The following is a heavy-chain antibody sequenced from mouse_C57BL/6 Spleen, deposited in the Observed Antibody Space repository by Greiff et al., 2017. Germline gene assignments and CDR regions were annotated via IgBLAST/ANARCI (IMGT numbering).Heavy chain of an antibody. Sequence: DVQLQESGPELVKPGASVKIPCKASGYTFTDYNMDWVKQSHGKSLEWIGDINPNNGGTIYNQKFKGKATLTVDKSSSTAYMELRSLTSEDTAVYYCARGPFYYDYDGYYAMDDWGQGTSVTVSS. CDR3: ARGPFYYDYDGYYAMDD. J-gene: IGHJ4*01. CDR1: GYTFTDYN. D-gene: IGHD2-4*01. V-gene: IGHV1-18*01. CDR2: INPNNGGT.